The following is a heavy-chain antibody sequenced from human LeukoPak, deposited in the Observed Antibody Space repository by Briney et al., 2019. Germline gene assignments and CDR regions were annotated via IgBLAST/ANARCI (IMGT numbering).Heavy chain of an antibody. CDR2: INPNSGGT. CDR1: GYTFTGYH. CDR3: ARDLTMIVVGKWDAFDI. J-gene: IGHJ3*02. V-gene: IGHV1-2*06. D-gene: IGHD3-22*01. Sequence: ASVKVSCKASGYTFTGYHMHWVRQAPGQGLEWMGRINPNSGGTNYAQKFQGRVTMTRDTSISTAYMELRSLRSDDTAVYYCARDLTMIVVGKWDAFDIWGQGTMVTVSS.